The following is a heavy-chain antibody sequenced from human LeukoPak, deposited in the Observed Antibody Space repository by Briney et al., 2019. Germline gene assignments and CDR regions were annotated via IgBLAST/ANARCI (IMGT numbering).Heavy chain of an antibody. J-gene: IGHJ4*02. Sequence: PGGSLRLSCAASGFTFSSYWMHWVRQAPGKGLVRVSRINSDGSSTSYADSVKGRFTISRDNAKNTLYLQMNSLRAEDTAVYYCARSKLLWFGEDWGQGTLVTVSS. CDR3: ARSKLLWFGED. CDR2: INSDGSST. D-gene: IGHD3-10*01. CDR1: GFTFSSYW. V-gene: IGHV3-74*01.